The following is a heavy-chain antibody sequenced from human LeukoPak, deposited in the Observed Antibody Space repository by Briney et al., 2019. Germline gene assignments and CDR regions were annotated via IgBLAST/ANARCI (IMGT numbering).Heavy chain of an antibody. Sequence: GGSLRLSCAATGFTFSGSAIHWVRQASGKGLEWVGRIRDKANSYATAYIASVKGRFTISRDDSKNTAYLQMSSLKTEDTAVYYCTRWDCTTTGCYPFDYWGQGTLVTVSS. CDR2: IRDKANSYAT. D-gene: IGHD2-2*01. CDR1: GFTFSGSA. CDR3: TRWDCTTTGCYPFDY. J-gene: IGHJ4*02. V-gene: IGHV3-73*01.